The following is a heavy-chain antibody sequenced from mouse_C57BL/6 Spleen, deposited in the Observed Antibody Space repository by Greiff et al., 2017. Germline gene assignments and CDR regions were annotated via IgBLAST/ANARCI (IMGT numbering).Heavy chain of an antibody. J-gene: IGHJ4*01. V-gene: IGHV1-69*01. CDR2: IDPSDSYT. CDR1: GYTFTSYW. D-gene: IGHD1-1*01. CDR3: ARWKDYGSSSYAMDY. Sequence: QVQLQQPGAELVMPGASVKLSCKASGYTFTSYWMHWVKQRPGQGLEWIGEIDPSDSYTNYNQKFKGKSTLTVDKSSSTAYMQLSSLTSEDSAVYYCARWKDYGSSSYAMDYWGQGTSVTVSS.